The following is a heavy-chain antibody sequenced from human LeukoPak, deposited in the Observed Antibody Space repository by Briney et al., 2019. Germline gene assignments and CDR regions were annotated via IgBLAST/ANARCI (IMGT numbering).Heavy chain of an antibody. V-gene: IGHV3-30-3*01. J-gene: IGHJ4*02. D-gene: IGHD3-10*01. CDR2: ISYDGSNK. Sequence: GGSLRLSCAASGFTFSSYAMHRVRQAPGKGLEWVAVISYDGSNKYYADSVKGRFTISRDNAKNSVYLQMNSLRDEDTAVYYCARDGSGSYWLTYWGQGALVTVSS. CDR1: GFTFSSYA. CDR3: ARDGSGSYWLTY.